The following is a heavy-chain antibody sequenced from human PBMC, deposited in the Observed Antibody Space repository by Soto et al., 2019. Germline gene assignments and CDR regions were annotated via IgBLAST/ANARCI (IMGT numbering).Heavy chain of an antibody. J-gene: IGHJ4*02. Sequence: QLQLQESGPGLVKPSETLSLTCTVSGGSISSSSYYWGWIRQPPGKGLEWIGSIYYSGSTYYNPSLKSRVPISVDTSKNQFSLKLRSVTAADTAVYYCARLRHDCSGGSCYPVFDYWGQGTLVTVSS. D-gene: IGHD2-15*01. CDR1: GGSISSSSYY. CDR3: ARLRHDCSGGSCYPVFDY. CDR2: IYYSGST. V-gene: IGHV4-39*01.